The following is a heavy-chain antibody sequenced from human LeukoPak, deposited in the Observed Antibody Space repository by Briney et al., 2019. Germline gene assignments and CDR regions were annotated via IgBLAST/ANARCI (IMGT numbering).Heavy chain of an antibody. CDR2: TYYRSKWYN. J-gene: IGHJ4*02. CDR3: ARITGTYVLGTFDY. CDR1: GDSVSSNSAA. V-gene: IGHV6-1*01. D-gene: IGHD1-7*01. Sequence: SQTLSLTCAISGDSVSSNSAAWNWIRQSPSRGLEWLGWTYYRSKWYNDYAVSVKSRITINPDTTKNQFSLQKNSVSPEDTAVYHCARITGTYVLGTFDYWGQGTLVTVSS.